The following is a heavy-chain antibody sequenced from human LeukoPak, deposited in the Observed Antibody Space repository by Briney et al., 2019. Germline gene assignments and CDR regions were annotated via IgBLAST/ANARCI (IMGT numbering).Heavy chain of an antibody. J-gene: IGHJ4*02. CDR2: ISYDGSNK. D-gene: IGHD3-22*01. V-gene: IGHV3-30*18. CDR1: GFTFSSYG. Sequence: GGSLRLSCAASGFTFSSYGMHWVRQAPGKGLEWVAVISYDGSNKYYADSVKGRFTISRDNSKNTLYLQMNSLRAEDTAVYYCAKDHRGEYYYDSSGYYYVGGDDYWGQGTLVTVSS. CDR3: AKDHRGEYYYDSSGYYYVGGDDY.